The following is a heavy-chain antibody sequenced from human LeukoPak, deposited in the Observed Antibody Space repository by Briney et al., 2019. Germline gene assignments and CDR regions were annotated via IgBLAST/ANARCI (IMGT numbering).Heavy chain of an antibody. D-gene: IGHD3-22*01. CDR2: INPNSGGT. Sequence: ASVKVPYKPSEYTFTGYYMNGVRQSPGQGLEWMGWINPNSGGTNYAQKFQGRVTMTRDTSISTAYMELNRLRSDDTAVYYCARAEYYYDSSGLKGFPFDYWGQRTPFSVSS. CDR1: EYTFTGYY. J-gene: IGHJ4*02. V-gene: IGHV1-2*02. CDR3: ARAEYYYDSSGLKGFPFDY.